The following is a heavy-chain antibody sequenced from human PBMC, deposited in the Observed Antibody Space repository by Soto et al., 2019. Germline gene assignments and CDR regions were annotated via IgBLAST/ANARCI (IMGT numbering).Heavy chain of an antibody. J-gene: IGHJ4*02. V-gene: IGHV3-74*01. CDR2: IKYDATST. D-gene: IGHD3-16*01. CDR3: ARGGLGSYYFDY. Sequence: GGSLRLSCAASGFTFNNYWIHWVRQAPGKGLVWVSRIKYDATSTNYADSVKGRFSISRDNAKNTVYLQMSSLRGDDTAVYYCARGGLGSYYFDYWGQGTLVTVSS. CDR1: GFTFNNYW.